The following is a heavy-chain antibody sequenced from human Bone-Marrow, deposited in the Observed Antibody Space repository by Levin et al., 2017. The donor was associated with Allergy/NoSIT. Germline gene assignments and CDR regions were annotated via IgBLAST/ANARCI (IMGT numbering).Heavy chain of an antibody. Sequence: SQTLSLTCAISGDSVSSNSAAWNWIRQSPSRGLEWLGRTYYRSKWYNDYAVSVKSRITINPDTSKNQFSLQLNSVTPEDTAVYYCARGIVATMQDYYYYMDVWGKGTTVTVSS. D-gene: IGHD5-12*01. CDR1: GDSVSSNSAA. V-gene: IGHV6-1*01. CDR3: ARGIVATMQDYYYYMDV. J-gene: IGHJ6*03. CDR2: TYYRSKWYN.